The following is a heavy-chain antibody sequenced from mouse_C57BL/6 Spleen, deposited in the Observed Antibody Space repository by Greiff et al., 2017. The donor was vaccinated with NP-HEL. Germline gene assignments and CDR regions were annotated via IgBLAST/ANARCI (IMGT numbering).Heavy chain of an antibody. V-gene: IGHV1-82*01. D-gene: IGHD1-1*01. J-gene: IGHJ3*01. Sequence: VQLQQSGPELVKPGASVKISCKASGYAFSSSWMNWVKQRPGKGLEWIGRIHPGDGDTKYNGKFKGKATLTADKSSSTAYMQLSSLTSEDSAVYFCARSDYYGSSPFENWGQGTLVTVSA. CDR3: ARSDYYGSSPFEN. CDR2: IHPGDGDT. CDR1: GYAFSSSW.